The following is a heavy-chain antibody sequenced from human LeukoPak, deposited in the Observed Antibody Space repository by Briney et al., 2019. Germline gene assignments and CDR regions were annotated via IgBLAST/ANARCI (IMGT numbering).Heavy chain of an antibody. CDR3: ARGEFGDYYYFYMDV. Sequence: GGSLRLSCAASGFTFSSYGMNWVRQAPGKGLEWVSSITSSNNYIYYGDSVKGRFTISRDDAKNSLFLQMNSLRAEDTATYYCARGEFGDYYYFYMDVWGKGTTVTVSS. CDR2: ITSSNNYI. J-gene: IGHJ6*03. D-gene: IGHD2/OR15-2a*01. CDR1: GFTFSSYG. V-gene: IGHV3-21*01.